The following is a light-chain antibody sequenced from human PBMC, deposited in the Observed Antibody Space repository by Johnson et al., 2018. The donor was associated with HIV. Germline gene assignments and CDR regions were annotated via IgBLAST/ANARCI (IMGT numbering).Light chain of an antibody. CDR2: ENN. V-gene: IGLV1-51*01. CDR3: GTWDISLRSYV. Sequence: QSVLTQPPSVSAAPGQKVTISCSGSSSNIGNNYVSWFQHLPGTAPKLLIYENNKRPSGIPDRFSGSKSGTSATLGITGLQTGDEADYYCGTWDISLRSYVFGTATKVTVL. CDR1: SSNIGNNY. J-gene: IGLJ1*01.